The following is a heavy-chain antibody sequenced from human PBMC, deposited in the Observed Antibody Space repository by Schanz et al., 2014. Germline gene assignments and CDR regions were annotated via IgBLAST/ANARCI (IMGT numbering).Heavy chain of an antibody. D-gene: IGHD1-26*01. Sequence: EVQLVESGGGLVQPGGSLRLSCAASGFTFNDYWMHWVRQAPGKGLVWVSRINSDGRSTNYADSVKGRFSISRDNARNTLHLQMDSLRDEDTAVYYCARRYSGRYCFDYWGQGTLVTVSS. CDR3: ARRYSGRYCFDY. J-gene: IGHJ4*02. V-gene: IGHV3-74*01. CDR1: GFTFNDYW. CDR2: INSDGRST.